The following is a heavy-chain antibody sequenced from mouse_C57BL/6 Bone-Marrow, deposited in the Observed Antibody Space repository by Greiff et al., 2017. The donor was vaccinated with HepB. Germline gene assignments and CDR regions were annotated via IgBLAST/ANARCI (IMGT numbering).Heavy chain of an antibody. CDR1: GYTFTDYE. D-gene: IGHD2-14*01. J-gene: IGHJ4*01. CDR3: AREGRRLYYYAMDY. CDR2: IDPETGGT. V-gene: IGHV1-15*01. Sequence: VQLQQSGAELVRPGASVTLSCKASGYTFTDYEMHWVKQTPVHGLEWIGAIDPETGGTAYNQKFKGKAILTADKSSSTAYMELRSLTSEDSAVYYCAREGRRLYYYAMDYWGQGTSVTVSS.